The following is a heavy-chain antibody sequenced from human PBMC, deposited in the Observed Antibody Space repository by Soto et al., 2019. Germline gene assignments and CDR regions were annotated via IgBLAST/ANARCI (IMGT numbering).Heavy chain of an antibody. CDR3: ATLPPLGVVALAEFTS. Sequence: QVQLRQSGPGLVKPSGTLSLTCFVSGTSISSTYWWTWVRHSPGTGLAWIGEIHHTGGTNYNPALKTRLTISVDTANHQFSLRVTSVTAADSDIYYCATLPPLGVVALAEFTSWGQGSLFNVSS. CDR2: IHHTGGT. D-gene: IGHD2-21*01. V-gene: IGHV4-4*02. CDR1: GTSISSTYW. J-gene: IGHJ5*02.